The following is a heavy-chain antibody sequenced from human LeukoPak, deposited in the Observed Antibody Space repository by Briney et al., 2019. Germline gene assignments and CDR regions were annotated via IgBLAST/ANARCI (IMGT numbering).Heavy chain of an antibody. CDR3: ARDEGSSYPFDY. Sequence: SETLSLTCTVSGGSISSHYWSWIRQPPGKGLEWIGSIYYSGSTYYNPSLKSRVTISVDTSKNQFSLNLSSVTAADTAVYFCARDEGSSYPFDYWGQGTLVTVSS. D-gene: IGHD2-2*01. J-gene: IGHJ4*02. CDR1: GGSISSHY. CDR2: IYYSGST. V-gene: IGHV4-59*11.